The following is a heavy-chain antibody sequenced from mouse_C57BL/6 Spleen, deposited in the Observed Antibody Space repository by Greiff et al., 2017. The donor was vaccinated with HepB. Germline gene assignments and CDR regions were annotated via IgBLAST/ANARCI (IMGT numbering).Heavy chain of an antibody. Sequence: QVQLQQSGPELVKPGASVKISCKASGYAFSSSWMNWVKQRPGKGLEWIGRIYPGDGDTNYNGKFKGKATLTADKSSSTAYMQLSSLTSEDSAVYCCARSLYLYAMDYWGQGTSVTVSS. CDR3: ARSLYLYAMDY. CDR2: IYPGDGDT. D-gene: IGHD5-5*01. J-gene: IGHJ4*01. CDR1: GYAFSSSW. V-gene: IGHV1-82*01.